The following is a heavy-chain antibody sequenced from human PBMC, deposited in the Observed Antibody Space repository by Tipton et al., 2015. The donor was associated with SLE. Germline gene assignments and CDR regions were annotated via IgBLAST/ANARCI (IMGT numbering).Heavy chain of an antibody. Sequence: TLSLTCAVYGGSFSGYYWSWIRQPPGKGLEWIGEINHSGSTNYNPSLKSRVTISVDTSKNQFSLKLSSVTAADTAVYYCARDPSSGWTGFDAFDIWGQGTMVTVSS. CDR3: ARDPSSGWTGFDAFDI. D-gene: IGHD6-19*01. V-gene: IGHV4-34*01. CDR1: GGSFSGYY. J-gene: IGHJ3*02. CDR2: INHSGST.